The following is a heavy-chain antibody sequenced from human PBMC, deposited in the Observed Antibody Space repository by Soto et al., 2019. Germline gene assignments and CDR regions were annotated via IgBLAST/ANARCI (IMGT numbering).Heavy chain of an antibody. Sequence: GGSLRLSCAASGFTFNTYSMNWVRQAPGKGLEWVSSISSSGTYTYYSDSLKGRITISRDNANNSLYLQMNSLTAEDTAIYFCARGGRASGYDFYYYGMDVWGQGTKVTVSS. D-gene: IGHD5-12*01. V-gene: IGHV3-21*01. CDR3: ARGGRASGYDFYYYGMDV. CDR1: GFTFNTYS. CDR2: ISSSGTYT. J-gene: IGHJ6*02.